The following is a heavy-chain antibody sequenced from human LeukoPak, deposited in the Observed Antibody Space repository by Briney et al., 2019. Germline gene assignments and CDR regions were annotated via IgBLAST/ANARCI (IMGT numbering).Heavy chain of an antibody. Sequence: QAGGSLRLSCAASGFTFSSYWMSWVRQAPGEGLEWVANIKQDGSEKYYVDSVKGRFTISRDNAKNSLYLQMNSLRAEDTAVYYCAKDKWDSGSYVDAFDIWGQGTMVTVSS. CDR2: IKQDGSEK. J-gene: IGHJ3*02. V-gene: IGHV3-7*03. CDR3: AKDKWDSGSYVDAFDI. CDR1: GFTFSSYW. D-gene: IGHD1-26*01.